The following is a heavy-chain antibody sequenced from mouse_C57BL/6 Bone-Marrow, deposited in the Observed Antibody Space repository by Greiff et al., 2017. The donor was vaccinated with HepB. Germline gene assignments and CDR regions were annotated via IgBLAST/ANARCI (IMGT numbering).Heavy chain of an antibody. CDR2: IWSGGST. CDR3: ARIVRYFDV. CDR1: GFSLTSSG. V-gene: IGHV2-2*01. J-gene: IGHJ1*03. Sequence: VKLMESGPGLVQPSQSLSITCTVSGFSLTSSGVHWVRQSPGKGLEWLGVIWSGGSTDYNAAFISRLSNSKDNSKSQVFFKMNSLQADDTAIYYCARIVRYFDVWGTGTTVTVSS.